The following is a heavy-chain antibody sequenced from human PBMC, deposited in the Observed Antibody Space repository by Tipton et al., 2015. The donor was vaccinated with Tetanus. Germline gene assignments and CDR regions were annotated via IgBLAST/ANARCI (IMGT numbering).Heavy chain of an antibody. Sequence: TLSLTCDVYDGSFSAYYWTWIRQSPGKGLEWIGEINQRGSTIYNPSLKSRVTIAVDTFKRQFSMTLTSATAADTAVYYCARAGFEGSSSSGYFDHWGLGVLVTVSS. CDR1: DGSFSAYY. CDR2: INQRGST. CDR3: ARAGFEGSSSSGYFDH. J-gene: IGHJ4*02. D-gene: IGHD2-2*01. V-gene: IGHV4-34*01.